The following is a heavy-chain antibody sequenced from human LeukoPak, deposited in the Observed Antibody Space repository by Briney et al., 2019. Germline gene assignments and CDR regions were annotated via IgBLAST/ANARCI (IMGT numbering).Heavy chain of an antibody. CDR1: GGSFSNYY. Sequence: SETLSLTCALYGGSFSNYYWSWIRQPPGKGLEWIGEIHPYGFTNFNPSLKSRVSISVDTSKNQFSLKLTSVTAADTTVYYCSRGSDESKTGDTWGQGSLVTVSS. J-gene: IGHJ5*02. V-gene: IGHV4-34*01. CDR3: SRGSDESKTGDT. CDR2: IHPYGFT. D-gene: IGHD3-9*01.